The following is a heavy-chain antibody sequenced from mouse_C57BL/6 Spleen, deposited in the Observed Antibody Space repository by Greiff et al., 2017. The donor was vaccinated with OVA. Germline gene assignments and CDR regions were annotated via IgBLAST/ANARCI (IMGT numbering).Heavy chain of an antibody. D-gene: IGHD2-4*01. Sequence: QVQLQQSGPELVKPGASVKISCKASGYEFSSSWMNWVKQRPGKGLEWIGRIYPGDGDTNYNGKLKGKATLTADKSSSTAYMQLSSLTSEDSAVYFCARYDYGYEYYFDYWGQGTTLTVSS. J-gene: IGHJ2*01. CDR1: GYEFSSSW. CDR2: IYPGDGDT. CDR3: ARYDYGYEYYFDY. V-gene: IGHV1-82*01.